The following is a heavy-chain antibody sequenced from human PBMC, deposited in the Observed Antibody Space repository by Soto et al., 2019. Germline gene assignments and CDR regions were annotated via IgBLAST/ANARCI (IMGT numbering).Heavy chain of an antibody. CDR1: GGSISSYY. D-gene: IGHD3-16*02. V-gene: IGHV4-59*08. CDR3: ARDRGNNWFDP. CDR2: IYYSGST. J-gene: IGHJ5*02. Sequence: PSETLSLTCTVSGGSISSYYWSWIRQPPGKGLEWIGYIYYSGSTNYNPSLKSRVTISVDTSKNQFSLKLSSVTAADTAVYYCARDRGNNWFDPWGQGTLVTVS.